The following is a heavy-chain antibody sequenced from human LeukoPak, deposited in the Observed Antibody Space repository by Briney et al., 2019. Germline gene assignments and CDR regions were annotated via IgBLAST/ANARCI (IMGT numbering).Heavy chain of an antibody. V-gene: IGHV4-4*07. CDR1: GVSVSTYY. Sequence: SETLSLTCTVSGVSVSTYYWSWIRQPAGKGLEWIGRIYTSGSTYYNPSLKSRVTISVDTSKNQFSLKLSSVTAADTAVYYCARALSATVTTFWGLNAFDIWGQGTMVTVSS. CDR3: ARALSATVTTFWGLNAFDI. D-gene: IGHD4-17*01. CDR2: IYTSGST. J-gene: IGHJ3*02.